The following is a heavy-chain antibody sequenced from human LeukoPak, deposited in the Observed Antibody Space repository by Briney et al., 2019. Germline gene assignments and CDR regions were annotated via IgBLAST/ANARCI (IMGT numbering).Heavy chain of an antibody. CDR2: IYYRGTT. Sequence: SQTLSLTCSVSGDSINSGDYYWSWIRQPPGKGLEWIGFIYYRGTTYYNPSLKSRLTISLDTSRNHFSLKVDSVTAADTAVYYCARDYGDYFRWFDPWGQGTLVTVSS. D-gene: IGHD4-17*01. CDR1: GDSINSGDYY. V-gene: IGHV4-30-4*01. J-gene: IGHJ5*02. CDR3: ARDYGDYFRWFDP.